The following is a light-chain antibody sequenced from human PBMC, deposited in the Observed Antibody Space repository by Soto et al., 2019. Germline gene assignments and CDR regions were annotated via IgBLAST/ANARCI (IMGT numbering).Light chain of an antibody. CDR2: WAS. Sequence: DIVMTQSPDSLAVSLGERATINCKSSQSVLYSPNNKNYLAWYQHKAGQPPKLLIYWASTRESGVPDRFSGSGSGTDFTLTISSLQAEDVAVYYCQQYYSTPWTFGQGTKVEIK. CDR3: QQYYSTPWT. J-gene: IGKJ1*01. CDR1: QSVLYSPNNKNY. V-gene: IGKV4-1*01.